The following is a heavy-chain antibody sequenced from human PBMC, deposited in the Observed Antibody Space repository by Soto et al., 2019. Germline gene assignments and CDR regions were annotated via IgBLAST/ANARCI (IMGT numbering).Heavy chain of an antibody. CDR2: INHSEST. Sequence: QVQLQQWGAGLLKPSETLSLTCAVYGGSFSGYSWTWIRQPPGTGLEWIGEINHSESTNYNPSLKSGVTISVDTSKNQFSLKRTSVTAGDTAGYYFARDKITGLFDYWGQGTLVTVSS. D-gene: IGHD2-8*02. CDR1: GGSFSGYS. V-gene: IGHV4-34*01. CDR3: ARDKITGLFDY. J-gene: IGHJ4*02.